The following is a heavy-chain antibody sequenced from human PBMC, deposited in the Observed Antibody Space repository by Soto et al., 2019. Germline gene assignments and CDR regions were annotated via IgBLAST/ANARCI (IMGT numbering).Heavy chain of an antibody. D-gene: IGHD1-1*01. CDR3: ATWNEREHAYDV. J-gene: IGHJ3*01. Sequence: DVQLVESGGGLIQPGESLRLSCAAFGLTISGKKYLAWVRQAQGKGLEWVSGLYDVDGSFYADSVRGLFTTSSDSSKTTVYLQMNDLRPDDTAVYYCATWNEREHAYDVWGQGTTVTVSS. V-gene: IGHV3-53*01. CDR2: LYDVDGS. CDR1: GLTISGKKY.